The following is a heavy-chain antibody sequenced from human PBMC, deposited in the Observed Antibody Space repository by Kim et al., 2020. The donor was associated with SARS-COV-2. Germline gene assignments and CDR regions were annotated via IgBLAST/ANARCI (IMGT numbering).Heavy chain of an antibody. V-gene: IGHV4-34*01. CDR3: ARGYCSSTSCTYYFDY. J-gene: IGHJ4*02. Sequence: SPKSRVTIAVDKSKNQCSLQLSSVTAADTAVYYCARGYCSSTSCTYYFDYWGQGTLVTVSS. D-gene: IGHD2-2*01.